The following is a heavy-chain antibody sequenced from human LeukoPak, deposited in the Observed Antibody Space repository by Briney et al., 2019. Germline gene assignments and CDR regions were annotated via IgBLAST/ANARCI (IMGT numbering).Heavy chain of an antibody. CDR3: AGDAFDI. V-gene: IGHV3-23*01. CDR1: GFTFTSYA. CDR2: ISGSGSST. J-gene: IGHJ3*02. D-gene: IGHD7-27*01. Sequence: GGSLRLSCAASGFTFTSYAMNWVRQAPGKGLEWVSTISGSGSSTYYVDSVKGRFTISRDNYMNMLYLQMNSLKVEDAAVYFCAGDAFDIWGQGTMVTVSS.